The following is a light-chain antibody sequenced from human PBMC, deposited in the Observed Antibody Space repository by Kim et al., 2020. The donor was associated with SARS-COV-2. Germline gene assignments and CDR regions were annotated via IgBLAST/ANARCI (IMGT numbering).Light chain of an antibody. V-gene: IGKV1-5*03. CDR1: QSISSW. CDR3: RQYNSYSST. Sequence: ATVGHIVTITCRASQSISSWLAWDQQKPGKAPKLLFYKASSLGSGVPSRFSGSGSGTEFTLTISSLRPDDLATYYCRQYNSYSSTFGQGTRLEIK. CDR2: KAS. J-gene: IGKJ5*01.